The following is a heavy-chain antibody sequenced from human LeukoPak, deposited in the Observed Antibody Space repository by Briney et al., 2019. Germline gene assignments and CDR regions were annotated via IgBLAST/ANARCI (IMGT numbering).Heavy chain of an antibody. J-gene: IGHJ4*02. Sequence: GGSLRLSSRAAGFMFNDYTMHWVRQGPGKGLEWMAVIVCGKSSIFYIESVRGRFTISKEISRNTVYLQMHGLRREDTAVYYCARQSRTNGLQYWGQGTLVTVSS. V-gene: IGHV3-33*01. CDR3: ARQSRTNGLQY. CDR1: GFMFNDYT. CDR2: IVCGKSSI. D-gene: IGHD2-8*01.